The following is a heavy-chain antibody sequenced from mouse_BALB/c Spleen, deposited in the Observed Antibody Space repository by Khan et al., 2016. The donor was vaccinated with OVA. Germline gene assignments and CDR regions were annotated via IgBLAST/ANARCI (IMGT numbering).Heavy chain of an antibody. CDR3: ARGGAASYRNDGGAMDY. CDR2: INTHSGVP. CDR1: GYTFTTAG. V-gene: IGHV9-4*02. Sequence: QIQLVQSGPELKKPGETVRISCKASGYTFTTAGIQWVQQMPGKGLKWIGWINTHSGVPKYAEDFKGRFAFSLEISVNTAYLQITNLKNEDTATYVCARGGAASYRNDGGAMDYWGQGTSVTVSS. J-gene: IGHJ4*01. D-gene: IGHD2-14*01.